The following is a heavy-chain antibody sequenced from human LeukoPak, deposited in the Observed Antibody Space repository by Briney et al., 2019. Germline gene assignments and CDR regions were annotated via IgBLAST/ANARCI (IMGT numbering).Heavy chain of an antibody. V-gene: IGHV1-2*02. Sequence: ASVKVSCKASGYTFTGYYMHWVRQAPGQGLEWMGWINPNSGGTNYAQKFQGRVTMTRDTSISTAYMELSRLRSDDTAVYYCYEAAPYSSSASAWGQGTLVTVSS. J-gene: IGHJ4*02. CDR3: YEAAPYSSSASA. D-gene: IGHD6-13*01. CDR1: GYTFTGYY. CDR2: INPNSGGT.